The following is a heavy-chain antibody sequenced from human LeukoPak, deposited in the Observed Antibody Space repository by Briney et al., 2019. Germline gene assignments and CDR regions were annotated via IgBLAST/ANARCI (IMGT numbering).Heavy chain of an antibody. CDR1: GGTFSSYG. CDR2: IIPIFGTA. V-gene: IGHV1-69*13. D-gene: IGHD2-15*01. Sequence: SVKVSCTASGGTFSSYGISWVRQAPGQGLEWMGGIIPIFGTANYAQKFQGRVTITADESTSTAYMELSSLRSEDTAVYYCARTGENPPAATLYGMDVWGQGTTVTVSS. J-gene: IGHJ6*02. CDR3: ARTGENPPAATLYGMDV.